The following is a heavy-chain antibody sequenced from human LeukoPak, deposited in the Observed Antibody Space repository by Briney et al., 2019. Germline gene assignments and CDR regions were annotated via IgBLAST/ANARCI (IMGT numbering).Heavy chain of an antibody. V-gene: IGHV1-2*02. J-gene: IGHJ5*02. Sequence: ASVKVSCKASGYTITGYYMHWVRQAPGQGLEWMGWINPNSGGTNYAQKFQGRVTMTRDTSISTAYMELSRLRSDDTAVYYCARARDTAMAPYNWFDPWGQGTLVTVSS. CDR1: GYTITGYY. D-gene: IGHD5-18*01. CDR2: INPNSGGT. CDR3: ARARDTAMAPYNWFDP.